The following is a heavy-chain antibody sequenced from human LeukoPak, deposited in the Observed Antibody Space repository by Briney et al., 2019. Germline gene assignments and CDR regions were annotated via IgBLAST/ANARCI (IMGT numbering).Heavy chain of an antibody. Sequence: PGGSLRLSCAASGFPFDTYWMSWVRQAPGKGLEWVASTKQDGGDKHYVDSVKGRLTISRDNAKNSLYLQMNSLRVEDTAVYYCARIKTRGAFDIWGQGTMVTVSS. CDR3: ARIKTRGAFDI. CDR2: TKQDGGDK. D-gene: IGHD1-26*01. J-gene: IGHJ3*02. CDR1: GFPFDTYW. V-gene: IGHV3-7*01.